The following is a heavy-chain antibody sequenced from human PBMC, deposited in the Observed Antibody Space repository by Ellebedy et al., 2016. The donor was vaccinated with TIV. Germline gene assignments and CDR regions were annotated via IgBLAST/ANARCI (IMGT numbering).Heavy chain of an antibody. CDR3: ASAPAGDYGGEFDY. J-gene: IGHJ4*02. Sequence: GGSLRLSXAASGFTFSSYAMSWVRQAPGKGLEWVSAISGSGGSTYYADSVKGRFTISRDNSKNTLYLQMNSLRAEDTAVYYCASAPAGDYGGEFDYWGQGTLVTVSS. CDR2: ISGSGGST. D-gene: IGHD4-17*01. V-gene: IGHV3-23*01. CDR1: GFTFSSYA.